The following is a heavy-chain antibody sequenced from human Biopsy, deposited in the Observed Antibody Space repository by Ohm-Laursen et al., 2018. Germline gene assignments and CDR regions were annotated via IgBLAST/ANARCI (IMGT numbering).Heavy chain of an antibody. D-gene: IGHD3-3*01. J-gene: IGHJ6*02. CDR2: VDWDDYK. V-gene: IGHV2-70*11. CDR1: GFSLSARGMC. Sequence: TQTLTLTSSFSGFSLSARGMCVSWIRQAPGKALEWLARVDWDDYKDYSASLQTKLSISKDTSNDQVVLTVNNVDPADTATYYCARTPILIVSASLVYRHRRHLQGMDVWGQGIAVTVS. CDR3: ARTPILIVSASLVYRHRRHLQGMDV.